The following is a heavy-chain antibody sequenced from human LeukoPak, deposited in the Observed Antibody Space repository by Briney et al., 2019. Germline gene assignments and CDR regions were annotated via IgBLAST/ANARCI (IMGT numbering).Heavy chain of an antibody. V-gene: IGHV1-69*06. J-gene: IGHJ4*02. CDR3: ARGAFTPVITFGPFYFES. D-gene: IGHD3-16*01. Sequence: SLKLSCKMFGGTFSDCAITWLRQAPGQGLECVGRIIPLFGTTKSAQGFQDRVTLSADKSTNTAYMELTSLRSDDTAVYYCARGAFTPVITFGPFYFESWGQGTLITVSS. CDR2: IIPLFGTT. CDR1: GGTFSDCA.